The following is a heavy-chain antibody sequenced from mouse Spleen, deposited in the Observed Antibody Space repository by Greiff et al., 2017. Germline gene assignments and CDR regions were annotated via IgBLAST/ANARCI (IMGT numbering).Heavy chain of an antibody. D-gene: IGHD2-1*01. Sequence: EVHLVESGGDLVKPGGSLKLSCAASGFTFSSYGMSWVRQTPEKRLEWVATISGGGSYTYYPDSVKGRFTISRDNAKNNLYLQMSSLRSEDTALYYCARRDYGKTFDYWGQGTTLTVSS. CDR3: ARRDYGKTFDY. J-gene: IGHJ2*01. CDR1: GFTFSSYG. V-gene: IGHV5-9-2*01. CDR2: ISGGGSYT.